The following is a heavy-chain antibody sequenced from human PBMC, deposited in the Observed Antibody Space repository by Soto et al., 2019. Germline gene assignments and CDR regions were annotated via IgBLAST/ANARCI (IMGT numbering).Heavy chain of an antibody. V-gene: IGHV1-69*06. D-gene: IGHD6-13*01. J-gene: IGHJ6*02. CDR3: ATKPYSSSWYGATYYYYGMDV. CDR2: IIPIFGTA. Sequence: GASVKVSCKASGGTFSSYAISWVRQAPGQGLEWMGGIIPIFGTANYAQKFQGRVTITADKSTSTAYMELSSLRSEDTAVYYCATKPYSSSWYGATYYYYGMDVWGQGTTVTVSS. CDR1: GGTFSSYA.